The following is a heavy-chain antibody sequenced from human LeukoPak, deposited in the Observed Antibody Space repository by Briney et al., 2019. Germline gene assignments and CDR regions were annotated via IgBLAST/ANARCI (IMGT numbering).Heavy chain of an antibody. J-gene: IGHJ4*02. CDR1: GGSVSSGSHY. V-gene: IGHV4-61*01. D-gene: IGHD1-26*01. CDR3: ASEGAGYFDY. CDR2: INHSGST. Sequence: SETLSLTCPVSGGSVSSGSHYWSWIRQPPGKGLEWIGEINHSGSTNYNPSLKSRVTISVDTSKNQFSLKLSSVTAADTAVYYCASEGAGYFDYWGQGTLVTVSS.